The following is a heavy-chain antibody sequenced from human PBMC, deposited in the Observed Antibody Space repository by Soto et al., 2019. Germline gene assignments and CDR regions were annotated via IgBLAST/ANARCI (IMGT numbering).Heavy chain of an antibody. CDR1: GFTFSSYA. V-gene: IGHV3-23*01. Sequence: EVQLLESGGGLVQPGGSLRLSCAASGFTFSSYAMNWVRQAPGKGLEWVPVISGSDGSTYDADSVKGRFTISRDNSKNTLTLQLNSLRAQDTAVYYCARRSSSWYFDYWCQGTLVTVYS. CDR3: ARRSSSWYFDY. CDR2: ISGSDGST. D-gene: IGHD6-13*01. J-gene: IGHJ4*02.